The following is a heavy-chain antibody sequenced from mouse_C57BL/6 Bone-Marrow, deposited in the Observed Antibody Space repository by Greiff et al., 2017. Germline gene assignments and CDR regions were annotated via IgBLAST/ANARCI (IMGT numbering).Heavy chain of an antibody. CDR2: IDPNSGGT. J-gene: IGHJ1*03. CDR3: ARAGYDGDYGWYFDV. V-gene: IGHV1-72*01. CDR1: GYTFTSYW. Sequence: VQLQQPGAELVKPGASVKLSCKASGYTFTSYWMPWVKQRPGRGLEWIGRIDPNSGGTKYKEKFKSQATLSVDKPSSTAYMQLSSVTSEDSAGYYCARAGYDGDYGWYFDVWGTGTTVTVAS. D-gene: IGHD2-3*01.